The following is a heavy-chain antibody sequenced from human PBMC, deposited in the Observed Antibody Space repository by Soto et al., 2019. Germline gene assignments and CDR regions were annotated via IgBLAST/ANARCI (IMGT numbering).Heavy chain of an antibody. CDR3: ARDRCFDGSCYSASDF. J-gene: IGHJ4*02. V-gene: IGHV3-48*02. D-gene: IGHD2-15*01. Sequence: WWSLRLSCLASVFSFSTYDMDWFRQAPGKAPEWIAHISTTSFTIYYADSVKGRFTISRDNVRNSLYLEMKSLRDEDTAVYYCARDRCFDGSCYSASDFWGQGIQVTVSS. CDR1: VFSFSTYD. CDR2: ISTTSFTI.